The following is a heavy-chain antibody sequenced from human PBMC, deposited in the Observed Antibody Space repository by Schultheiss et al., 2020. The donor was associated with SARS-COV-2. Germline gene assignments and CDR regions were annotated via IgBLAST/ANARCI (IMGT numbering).Heavy chain of an antibody. CDR3: ARDRGYQLYYYYGMDV. J-gene: IGHJ6*02. V-gene: IGHV4-4*02. Sequence: SETLSLTCAVSGGSISSSNWWTWVRQPPGKGLEWIGEIYDSGTRNYNPSLRSRVTISVDTSKNQFSLKLSSVTAADTAVYYCARDRGYQLYYYYGMDVWGQGTTVTVSS. CDR2: IYDSGTR. D-gene: IGHD2-2*01. CDR1: GGSISSSNW.